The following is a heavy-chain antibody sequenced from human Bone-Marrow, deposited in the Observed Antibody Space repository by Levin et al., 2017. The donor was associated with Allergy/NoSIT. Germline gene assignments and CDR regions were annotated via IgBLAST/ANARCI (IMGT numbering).Heavy chain of an antibody. D-gene: IGHD5-18*01. CDR2: IIPIFGTA. CDR1: GGTFSSYA. V-gene: IGHV1-69*13. Sequence: VASVKVSCKASGGTFSSYAISWVRQAPGQGLEWMGGIIPIFGTANYAQKFQGRVTITADESTSTAYMELSSLRSEDTAVYYCAGGYSYGALDYWGQGTLVTVSS. CDR3: AGGYSYGALDY. J-gene: IGHJ4*02.